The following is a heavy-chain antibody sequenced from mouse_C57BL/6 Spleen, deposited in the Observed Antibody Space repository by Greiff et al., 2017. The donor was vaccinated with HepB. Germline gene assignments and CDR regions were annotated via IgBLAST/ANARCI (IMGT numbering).Heavy chain of an antibody. CDR3: ARQDDYDWYFDV. V-gene: IGHV1-19*01. J-gene: IGHJ1*03. CDR1: GYTFTDYY. Sequence: VQLLQSGPVLVKPGASVKMSCKASGYTFTDYYMNWVKQSHGKSLEWIGVINPYNGGTSYNQKFKGKATLTVDKSSSTAYMELNSLTSEDSAVYYCARQDDYDWYFDVWGTGTTVTVAS. CDR2: INPYNGGT. D-gene: IGHD2-4*01.